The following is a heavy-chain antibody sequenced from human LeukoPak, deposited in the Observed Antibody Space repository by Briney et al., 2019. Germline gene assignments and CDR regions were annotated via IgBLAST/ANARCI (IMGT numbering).Heavy chain of an antibody. CDR1: GYTFTDYY. V-gene: IGHV1-2*02. CDR3: ARVGYYGSGSTVNWFDP. CDR2: INPNSGGT. D-gene: IGHD3-10*01. Sequence: GASVKVSCKASGYTFTDYYMHWVRQAPGQGLEWMGWINPNSGGTNYAQKFQGRVTMTRDTSTSTVYMELSSLRSEDTAVYYCARVGYYGSGSTVNWFDPWGQGTLVTVSS. J-gene: IGHJ5*02.